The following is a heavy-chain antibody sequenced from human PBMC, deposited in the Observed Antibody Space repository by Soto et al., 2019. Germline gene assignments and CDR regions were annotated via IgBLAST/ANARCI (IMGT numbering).Heavy chain of an antibody. Sequence: ESGGGVVQPGRSLRLSCAASGFTFSSYAIHWVRQAPGKGLEWVAVISYDGSSKYYADSVKGRFTISRDNSKNTLYLQMNSLRAEDTAVYYCASVDLAAYYWGQGTLVTVSS. D-gene: IGHD6-25*01. V-gene: IGHV3-30-3*01. CDR3: ASVDLAAYY. J-gene: IGHJ4*02. CDR2: ISYDGSSK. CDR1: GFTFSSYA.